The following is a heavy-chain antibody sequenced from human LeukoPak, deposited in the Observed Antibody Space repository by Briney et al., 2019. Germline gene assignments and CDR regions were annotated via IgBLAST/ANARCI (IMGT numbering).Heavy chain of an antibody. Sequence: PGGSLRLSRAASGFTFSSYWMSWVRQAPGKGLEWVSVIYSGGSTYYADSVKGRFTISRDNSKNTLYLQMNSLRAEDTAVYYCARVLSGRGSLYSYYYYMDVWGKGTTVTISS. CDR1: GFTFSSYW. CDR2: IYSGGST. D-gene: IGHD3-10*01. CDR3: ARVLSGRGSLYSYYYYMDV. J-gene: IGHJ6*03. V-gene: IGHV3-53*01.